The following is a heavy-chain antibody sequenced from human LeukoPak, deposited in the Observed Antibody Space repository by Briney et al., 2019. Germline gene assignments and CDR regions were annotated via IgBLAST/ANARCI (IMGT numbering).Heavy chain of an antibody. CDR1: GYTFTGYY. CDR3: AIYDFWSGYSDFDY. V-gene: IGHV1-2*02. J-gene: IGHJ4*02. D-gene: IGHD3-3*01. CDR2: INPNSGGT. Sequence: ASVKVSCKASGYTFTGYYIHWVRQAPGQGLEWMGWINPNSGGTNYGQKFQGRATMTRDTSISTAYMELTRLRSDDTAVYYCAIYDFWSGYSDFDYWGQGTLVTVSS.